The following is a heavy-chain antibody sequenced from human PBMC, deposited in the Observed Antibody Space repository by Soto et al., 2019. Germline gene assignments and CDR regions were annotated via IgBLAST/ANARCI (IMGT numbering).Heavy chain of an antibody. J-gene: IGHJ4*02. CDR3: ARAWVVVTAPDY. V-gene: IGHV1-3*05. CDR2: INAGNGNT. Sequence: QVQLVQSGAEEKKPGASVKVSCKASGYTFTSYAMHWVRQAPGQRLEWMGWINAGNGNTKYSQKFQGIVTITRDTSVSTAYMELSSLRSDDTAVYYCARAWVVVTAPDYWGQGTLVTVSS. D-gene: IGHD2-21*02. CDR1: GYTFTSYA.